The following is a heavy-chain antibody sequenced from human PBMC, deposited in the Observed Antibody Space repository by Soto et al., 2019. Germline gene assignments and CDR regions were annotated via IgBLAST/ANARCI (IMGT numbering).Heavy chain of an antibody. CDR1: GFTFNTYG. CDR2: ISFDEKIQ. V-gene: IGHV3-30*18. J-gene: IGHJ4*02. CDR3: AKVAERSMITFGGVIAD. D-gene: IGHD3-16*02. Sequence: ESGGGVVQPGRTLRLSCAASGFTFNTYGMHWVRQAPGKGLEWVAVISFDEKIQYYADSVKGRFTISRDNSKNTMSLQMDSLRPEDTAVYYCAKVAERSMITFGGVIADWGQGTLVTVSS.